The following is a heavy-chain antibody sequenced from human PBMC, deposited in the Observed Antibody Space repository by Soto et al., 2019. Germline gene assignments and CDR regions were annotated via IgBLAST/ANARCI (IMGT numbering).Heavy chain of an antibody. D-gene: IGHD6-13*01. CDR2: IDWDDDK. CDR3: ARCIAAAGTYYYGMDV. Sequence: GPTLVNPTQTLTLTCTFSGFSLSTSGMCVSWIRQPPGKALEWLARIDWDDDKYYSTSLKTRLTISKDTNKTQAVLTMTNKEPVDTATFYCARCIAAAGTYYYGMDVWGQGTTVTVSS. J-gene: IGHJ6*02. V-gene: IGHV2-70*11. CDR1: GFSLSTSGMC.